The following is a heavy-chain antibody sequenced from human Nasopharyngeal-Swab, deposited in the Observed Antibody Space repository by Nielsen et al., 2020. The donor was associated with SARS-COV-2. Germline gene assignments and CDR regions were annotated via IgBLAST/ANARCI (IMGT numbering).Heavy chain of an antibody. CDR3: ARESGSSQYSAYYMDV. CDR2: IIPVFGTT. Sequence: SVTVSCKPSGGTFNSYAFSWVRQAPGQGLEWMGRIIPVFGTTNYAQDYQGRVTITADKSTATAYMQLRSLRSEDTAVYYCARESGSSQYSAYYMDVWGKGTAVTVSS. CDR1: GGTFNSYA. J-gene: IGHJ6*03. D-gene: IGHD2-15*01. V-gene: IGHV1-69*06.